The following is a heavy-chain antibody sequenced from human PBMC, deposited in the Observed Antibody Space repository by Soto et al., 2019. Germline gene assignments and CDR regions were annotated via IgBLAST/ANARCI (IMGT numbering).Heavy chain of an antibody. J-gene: IGHJ6*02. D-gene: IGHD4-17*01. CDR3: TRSYGDYQDYYGMDV. CDR2: IKATVMGAPT. Sequence: GGSLRLSCVVSGLKFDDAWVHWVRHIPGKGLEWVGHIKATVMGAPTEYAASVKGRFTISRDDSKSIAYLQMNSLKTEDTAVYYCTRSYGDYQDYYGMDVWGQGTTVTVSS. CDR1: GLKFDDAW. V-gene: IGHV3-49*04.